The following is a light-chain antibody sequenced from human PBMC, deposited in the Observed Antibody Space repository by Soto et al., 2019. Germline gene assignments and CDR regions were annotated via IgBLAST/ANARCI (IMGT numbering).Light chain of an antibody. V-gene: IGKV3-15*01. J-gene: IGKJ2*01. Sequence: EVVMTQSPATLSAFPGERVTLSCRASQSVSSSLAWYQQKPGQAPRLLIYSAFTRATDIPARFSGSGSGTESILTISSLESEDFAVYYRQQYLHGYTFGQGTKLELK. CDR3: QQYLHGYT. CDR1: QSVSSS. CDR2: SAF.